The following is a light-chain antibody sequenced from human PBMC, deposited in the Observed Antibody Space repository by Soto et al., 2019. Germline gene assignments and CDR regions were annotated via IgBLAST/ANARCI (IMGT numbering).Light chain of an antibody. V-gene: IGKV3-15*01. CDR3: QQYNNWPPWT. J-gene: IGKJ1*01. Sequence: EILLTQSPGTLSLSPGERATLSCRASQTISGTYLAWYQQKPGQAPRLLIYGASTRATGIPARFSGSGSGTEFTLTISSLQSEDFAVYYCQQYNNWPPWTFGQGTKVDIK. CDR2: GAS. CDR1: QTISGTY.